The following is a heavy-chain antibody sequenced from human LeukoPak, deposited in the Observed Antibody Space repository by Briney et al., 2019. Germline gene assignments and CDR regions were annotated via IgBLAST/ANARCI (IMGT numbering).Heavy chain of an antibody. D-gene: IGHD2-8*01. Sequence: ASVKVSCKASGYTFTSYDINWVRQATGQGLEWMGWMNPNSGNTGYAQKFQGRVTTTRNTSISTAYMELSSLRSEDTAVYFCAGIPVFGVVLHQEPVWGKGTTVTVSS. CDR2: MNPNSGNT. J-gene: IGHJ6*04. CDR1: GYTFTSYD. CDR3: AGIPVFGVVLHQEPV. V-gene: IGHV1-8*01.